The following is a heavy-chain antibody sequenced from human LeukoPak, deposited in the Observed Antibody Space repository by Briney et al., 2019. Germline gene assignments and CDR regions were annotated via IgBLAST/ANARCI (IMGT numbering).Heavy chain of an antibody. V-gene: IGHV1-8*01. CDR2: MNPNSGNT. CDR3: ARGRYYDFWGGYSLFDY. J-gene: IGHJ4*02. Sequence: ASVKVSCKAPGYTFTSYDINWVRQATGQGLEWMGWMNPNSGNTGYAQKFQGRVTMTRNTSISTAYMELSSLRSEDTAVYYCARGRYYDFWGGYSLFDYWGQGTLVTVSS. CDR1: GYTFTSYD. D-gene: IGHD3-3*01.